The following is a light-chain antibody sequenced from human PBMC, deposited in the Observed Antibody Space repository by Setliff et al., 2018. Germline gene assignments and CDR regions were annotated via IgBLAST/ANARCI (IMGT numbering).Light chain of an antibody. V-gene: IGLV3-21*03. J-gene: IGLJ1*01. CDR1: NIGGRT. CDR3: QVWDSSSDHYV. CDR2: EDS. Sequence: SYELTQPPSVSVAPGKTATITCGENNIGGRTVHWYQQRPGQAPVVVIYEDSHRPSGIPERFSGSNSGNTATLTIARVEAGDEADYYCQVWDSSSDHYVFGTGTKVTVL.